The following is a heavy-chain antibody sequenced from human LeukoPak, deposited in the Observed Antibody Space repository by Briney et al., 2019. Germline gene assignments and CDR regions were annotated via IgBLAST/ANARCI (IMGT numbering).Heavy chain of an antibody. Sequence: SETLSLTCADSGGSISSYYWSWIRQPPGKGLEWIGYFYYSGSTNYSPSLKSRVTISIDTSKNQFSLKLNSVTAADTAVYYCARGSSWSYYFDYWGQGTLVTVSS. CDR3: ARGSSWSYYFDY. CDR2: FYYSGST. V-gene: IGHV4-59*01. J-gene: IGHJ4*02. D-gene: IGHD6-13*01. CDR1: GGSISSYY.